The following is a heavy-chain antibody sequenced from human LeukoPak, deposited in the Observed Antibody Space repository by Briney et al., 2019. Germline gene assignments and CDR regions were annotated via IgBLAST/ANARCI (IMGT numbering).Heavy chain of an antibody. D-gene: IGHD6-19*01. J-gene: IGHJ4*02. CDR2: ISSSGSTI. Sequence: GGSLRLSCAAPGFTFSSYEMNWVRQAPGKGLEWVSYISSSGSTIYYADSVKGRFTISRDNAKNSLYLQMNSLRAEDTAVYYCASAAGYSGGGPDYWGQGTLVTVSS. CDR3: ASAAGYSGGGPDY. CDR1: GFTFSSYE. V-gene: IGHV3-48*03.